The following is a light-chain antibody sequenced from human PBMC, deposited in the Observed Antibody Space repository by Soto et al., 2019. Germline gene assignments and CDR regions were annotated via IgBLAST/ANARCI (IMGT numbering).Light chain of an antibody. CDR1: SSNIGSNA. CDR3: ATLDYIPRDVV. J-gene: IGLJ2*01. CDR2: NTT. V-gene: IGLV1-44*01. Sequence: QLVLTQPPSASGTPGQRVTISCSGSSSNIGSNAVNWYQHLPGTAPKLLIYNTTQRPSGVPDRFSGSKSGTSASLAISGLQSEDEADYYCATLDYIPRDVVFCGGTKLTV.